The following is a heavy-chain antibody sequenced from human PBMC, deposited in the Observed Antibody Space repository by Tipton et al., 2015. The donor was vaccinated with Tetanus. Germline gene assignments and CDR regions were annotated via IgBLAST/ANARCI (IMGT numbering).Heavy chain of an antibody. V-gene: IGHV3-53*01. CDR3: ARGGDGFNYRSYFFDY. CDR1: GFTVSNNY. J-gene: IGHJ4*02. Sequence: SLRLSCAVSGFTVSNNYMTWVRQAPGKGLDWVSIIYAGGNTYYADSVKGRFTISRDNSKNTLYLQMNSLRAEDTAMYHCARGGDGFNYRSYFFDYWGRGTLVTVTS. CDR2: IYAGGNT. D-gene: IGHD5-24*01.